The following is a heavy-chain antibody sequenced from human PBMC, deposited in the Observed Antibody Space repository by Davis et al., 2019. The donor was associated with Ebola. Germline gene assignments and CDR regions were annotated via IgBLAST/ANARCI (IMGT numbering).Heavy chain of an antibody. CDR2: INPNSGGT. D-gene: IGHD6-19*01. CDR1: GYTFTGYY. J-gene: IGHJ4*02. V-gene: IGHV1/OR15-1*04. Sequence: AASVKVSCKASGYTFTGYYMHWVRQAPGQGLEWMGRINPNSGGTNYAQKFQGRVTMTRDTSTSTVYMELSSLRSEDTATYYCARASFGYNSGWYADYWGPGSLVTVSS. CDR3: ARASFGYNSGWYADY.